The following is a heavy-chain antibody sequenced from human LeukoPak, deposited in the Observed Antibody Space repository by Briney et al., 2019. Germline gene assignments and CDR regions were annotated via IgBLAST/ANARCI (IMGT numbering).Heavy chain of an antibody. J-gene: IGHJ5*02. CDR2: IYYSGST. V-gene: IGHV4-61*05. CDR3: ARRDNWNSWFDP. CDR1: GGSISSSSYY. Sequence: TSETLSLTCTVSGGSISSSSYYWSWIRQPPGKGLEWIGYIYYSGSTNYNPSLKSRVTISVDTPKNQFSLKLSSVTAADTAVYYCARRDNWNSWFDPWGQGTLVTVSS. D-gene: IGHD1-20*01.